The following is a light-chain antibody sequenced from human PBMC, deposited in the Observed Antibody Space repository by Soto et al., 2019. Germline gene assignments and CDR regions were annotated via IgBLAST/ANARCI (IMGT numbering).Light chain of an antibody. CDR3: QQYNKWPLT. J-gene: IGKJ4*01. V-gene: IGKV3-15*01. Sequence: EIVMTQSPATLSVSQGERATLSCRASESVSSNLAWYQQKPGQAPRLLIYGASSRATGIPARFSGSGSGTEFTLTISILHSEDCAVYCCQQYNKWPLTFGGGTKVEIK. CDR2: GAS. CDR1: ESVSSN.